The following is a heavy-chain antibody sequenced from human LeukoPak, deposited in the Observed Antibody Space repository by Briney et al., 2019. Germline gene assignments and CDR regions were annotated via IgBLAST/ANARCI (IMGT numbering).Heavy chain of an antibody. Sequence: ASVKVSCKVSGYTLTELSMHWVRQAPGKGLEWMGGFDPEDGETIYAQKFQGRVTMTEDTSTDTAYMELSSLRSEDTAVYYCARAITMVRGANPYYFDYWGQGTLVTVSS. CDR2: FDPEDGET. D-gene: IGHD3-10*01. CDR3: ARAITMVRGANPYYFDY. CDR1: GYTLTELS. J-gene: IGHJ4*02. V-gene: IGHV1-24*01.